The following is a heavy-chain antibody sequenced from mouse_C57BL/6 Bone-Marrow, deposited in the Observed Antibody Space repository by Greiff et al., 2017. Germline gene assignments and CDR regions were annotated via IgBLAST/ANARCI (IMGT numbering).Heavy chain of an antibody. D-gene: IGHD1-1*01. CDR1: GYTFTDYY. V-gene: IGHV1-76*01. CDR3: ARHGSSYDWFAY. CDR2: IYPGSGNT. Sequence: QVQLQQSGAELVRPGASVKLSCKASGYTFTDYYINWVKQRPGQGLEWIARIYPGSGNTYYNEKFEGKATLTAEKSSSTAYMQLSSLTSEDSAVYFCARHGSSYDWFAYWGQGTLVTVSA. J-gene: IGHJ3*01.